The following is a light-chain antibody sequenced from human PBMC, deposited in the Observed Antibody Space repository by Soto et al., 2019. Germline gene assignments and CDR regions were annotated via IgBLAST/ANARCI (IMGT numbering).Light chain of an antibody. Sequence: EIVMTQSPATLSVSPGERATLSCRASQSVSAYLAWYQQKPGQAPRLLIYDASSRATGIPARFSGSGSGTEFTLTINSLEPEDFAVYYCQQRSGWPPVYSFGQGTKVEIK. CDR1: QSVSAY. CDR2: DAS. V-gene: IGKV3-11*01. J-gene: IGKJ2*01. CDR3: QQRSGWPPVYS.